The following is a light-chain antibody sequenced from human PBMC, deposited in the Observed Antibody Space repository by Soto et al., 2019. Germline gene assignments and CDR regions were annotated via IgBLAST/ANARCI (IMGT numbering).Light chain of an antibody. V-gene: IGLV2-11*01. J-gene: IGLJ2*01. CDR2: DVS. Sequence: QSALTQPRSVSGPPGQSVSISCSGTSSDVGTYNYVSWYQQHPGKAPKLMIYDVSKRPSGVPDRFSGSKSGNTASLTISGLQAEDEADYYCCSYAGGYTYAVFGGGTKVTVL. CDR1: SSDVGTYNY. CDR3: CSYAGGYTYAV.